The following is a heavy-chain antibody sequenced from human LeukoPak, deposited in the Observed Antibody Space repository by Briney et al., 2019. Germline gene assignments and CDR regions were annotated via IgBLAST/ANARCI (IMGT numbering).Heavy chain of an antibody. Sequence: PGGSLRLSCAASGFTFSSYSMNWVRQAPGKGLEWVSYISSSSSTIYYADSVKGRFTISRDNAKNSLYLQMNSLRDEDTAVYYCARDIYSYGLEWFDPWGQGTLVTVSS. J-gene: IGHJ5*02. CDR1: GFTFSSYS. D-gene: IGHD5-18*01. CDR3: ARDIYSYGLEWFDP. CDR2: ISSSSSTI. V-gene: IGHV3-48*02.